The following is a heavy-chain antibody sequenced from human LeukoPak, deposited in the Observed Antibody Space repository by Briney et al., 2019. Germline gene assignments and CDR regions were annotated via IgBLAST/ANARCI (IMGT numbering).Heavy chain of an antibody. D-gene: IGHD1-26*01. Sequence: GGSLRLSCAASGLTFISYWMSWVRQAPGKGLEWVANIKQDGSEKYYVDSVKGRFTISRDNAKNTLYLQMNSLRAEDTAVYYCARGYYGPDYWGQGTLVIVSS. CDR1: GLTFISYW. J-gene: IGHJ4*02. V-gene: IGHV3-7*01. CDR2: IKQDGSEK. CDR3: ARGYYGPDY.